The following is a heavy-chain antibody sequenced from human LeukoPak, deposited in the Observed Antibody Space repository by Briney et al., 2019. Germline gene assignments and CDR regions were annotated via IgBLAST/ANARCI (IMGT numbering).Heavy chain of an antibody. Sequence: GSLRLSCAASGFSFSDYYMTWIRQPPGKGLEWIGSIYYSGSTYYNPSLKSRVTISVDTSKNQFSLKLSSVTAADTAVYYCAGTIAAAGDFDYWGQGTLVTVSS. V-gene: IGHV4-39*01. CDR1: GFSFSDYY. CDR2: IYYSGST. D-gene: IGHD6-13*01. J-gene: IGHJ4*02. CDR3: AGTIAAAGDFDY.